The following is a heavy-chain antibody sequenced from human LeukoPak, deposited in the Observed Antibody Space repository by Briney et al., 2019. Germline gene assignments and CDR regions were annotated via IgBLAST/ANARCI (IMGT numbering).Heavy chain of an antibody. CDR3: ARARYSSSITAGNYYYYYYMDV. Sequence: ASVKVSCKASGYTFTNYYIHWVRQAPGQGLECMGIINPSGGSTSYAQKFQGRVTMTRDMSTSTAYMELSSLRSEDTAVYYCARARYSSSITAGNYYYYYYMDVWGKGTTVTVSS. CDR2: INPSGGST. D-gene: IGHD6-13*01. J-gene: IGHJ6*03. CDR1: GYTFTNYY. V-gene: IGHV1-46*01.